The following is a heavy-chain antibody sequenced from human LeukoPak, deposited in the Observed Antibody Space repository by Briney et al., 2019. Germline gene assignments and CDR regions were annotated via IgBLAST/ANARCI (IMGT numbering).Heavy chain of an antibody. CDR2: IYYSGST. V-gene: IGHV4-4*02. CDR3: ARATGYGIAMLHYFDY. J-gene: IGHJ4*02. Sequence: SETLSLSCAVSGGSISSSNWWSWVRQPPGKGLEWIGSIYYSGSTYYNPSLKSRVTISVDTSKNQFSLKLSSVTAADTAVYYCARATGYGIAMLHYFDYWGQGTLVTVSS. CDR1: GGSISSSNW. D-gene: IGHD3-10*02.